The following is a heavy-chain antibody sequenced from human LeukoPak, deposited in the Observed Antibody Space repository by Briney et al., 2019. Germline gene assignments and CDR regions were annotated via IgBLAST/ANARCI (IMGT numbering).Heavy chain of an antibody. CDR1: GGSISSYY. V-gene: IGHV4-59*01. Sequence: SETLSLTCTVSGGSISSYYWSWIRQPPGKGLEWIGYIYYSGSTNYNPSLKSRVTISVDTSKNQFSLKLSSVTAADTAVYYCAREATVTEPPCVDYWGQGTLVTVSS. D-gene: IGHD4-17*01. J-gene: IGHJ4*02. CDR3: AREATVTEPPCVDY. CDR2: IYYSGST.